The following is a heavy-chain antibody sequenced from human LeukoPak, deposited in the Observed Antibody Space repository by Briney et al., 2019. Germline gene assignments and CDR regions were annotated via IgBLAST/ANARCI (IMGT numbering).Heavy chain of an antibody. CDR1: GFRFTGYA. CDR2: IISSGGGT. J-gene: IGHJ4*02. D-gene: IGHD3-9*01. CDR3: AKAEGYDILTGLDY. V-gene: IGHV3-23*01. Sequence: GGSLRLSCVVSGFRFTGYAMSWVRRAPGKGLEWVSAIISSGGGTSYADSVKGRFTISRDNSKNTLYLQMNSLRTEDTAVYYCAKAEGYDILTGLDYWGQGTLVTVSS.